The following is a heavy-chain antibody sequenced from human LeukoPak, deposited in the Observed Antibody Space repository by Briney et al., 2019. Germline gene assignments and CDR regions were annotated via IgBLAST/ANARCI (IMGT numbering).Heavy chain of an antibody. V-gene: IGHV3-21*01. Sequence: PGGSLRLSCAASGFTFSSYSMNWVRQAPGKGLEWVSSISSSSSYIYYADSVGGRFTVSRDNAKNTLYLQLNSLRADDTAVYYCARGLSYAVAYGDYWGQGTLVTVSS. CDR2: ISSSSSYI. CDR1: GFTFSSYS. CDR3: ARGLSYAVAYGDY. D-gene: IGHD6-19*01. J-gene: IGHJ4*02.